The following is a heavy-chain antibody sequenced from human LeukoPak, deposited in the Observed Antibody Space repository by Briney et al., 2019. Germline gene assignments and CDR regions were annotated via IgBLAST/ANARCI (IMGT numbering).Heavy chain of an antibody. CDR3: ARGSFGAAIADGWFDP. J-gene: IGHJ5*02. D-gene: IGHD2-2*02. CDR2: ISAYNGNT. CDR1: GYTFTSYD. V-gene: IGHV1-18*01. Sequence: ASVKVSCRASGYTFTSYDINWVRQATGQGLEWMGWISAYNGNTNYAQKLQGRVTMTTDTSTSTAYMELRSLRSDDTAVYYCARGSFGAAIADGWFDPWGQGTLVTVSS.